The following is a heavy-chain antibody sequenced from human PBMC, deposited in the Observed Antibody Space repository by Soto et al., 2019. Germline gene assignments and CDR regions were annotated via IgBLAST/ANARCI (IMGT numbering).Heavy chain of an antibody. CDR3: ARGGWVAAGSVSYGMDV. D-gene: IGHD6-13*01. J-gene: IGHJ6*02. Sequence: QVQLVQSGAEVKKPGASVKVSCKASGYTFTGYYMHWVRQAPGQGLEWMGWINPNSGGTNYAQKFQGGVTVTRDASIRAAYMGVSRLRCGDRGGYYCARGGWVAAGSVSYGMDVWGQGTTVTGSS. CDR1: GYTFTGYY. V-gene: IGHV1-2*02. CDR2: INPNSGGT.